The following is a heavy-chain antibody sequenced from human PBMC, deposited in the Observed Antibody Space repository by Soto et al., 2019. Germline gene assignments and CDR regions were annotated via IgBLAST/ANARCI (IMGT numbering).Heavy chain of an antibody. D-gene: IGHD3-16*02. V-gene: IGHV2-5*02. J-gene: IGHJ4*02. Sequence: QITLKESGPTLVKPTQTLTLTCTFSGFSLSTSGVGVGWIRQPPGKALEWLALIYWDDDKRYSPSLKSRLTLXKXXSKNQVVLTMTNMDPVDTATYYCAHIGSGGVIPDYWGQGTLVTVSS. CDR1: GFSLSTSGVG. CDR2: IYWDDDK. CDR3: AHIGSGGVIPDY.